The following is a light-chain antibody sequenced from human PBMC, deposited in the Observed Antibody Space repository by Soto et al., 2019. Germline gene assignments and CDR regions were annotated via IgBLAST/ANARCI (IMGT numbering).Light chain of an antibody. J-gene: IGKJ1*01. Sequence: EIVLTQSPDTLSLSPGEGATLSCSAIPSGSGKYLAWYQKKPGQAHRLLIYSASNSASGIPDRFSGSESGTDFTLNISRLELDDFAVYYSPLYGTLPTFKFGQGAKVDIK. V-gene: IGKV3-20*01. CDR3: PLYGTLPTFK. CDR1: PSGSGKY. CDR2: SAS.